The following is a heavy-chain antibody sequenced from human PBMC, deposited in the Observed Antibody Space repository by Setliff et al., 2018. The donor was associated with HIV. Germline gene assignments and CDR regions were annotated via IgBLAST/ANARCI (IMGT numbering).Heavy chain of an antibody. CDR3: ASGSGYCNKGDCYIGVHRTPDKYYFDS. V-gene: IGHV1-69*05. Sequence: GASVKVSCKASGDTFSNYAITWVRQAPGQGLEWMGGINPLFGTTNYAHNFQGRLTITTDQIMSTAYMELTGLRSEDTAVYYCASGSGYCNKGDCYIGVHRTPDKYYFDSWGQGTLVTVSS. CDR1: GDTFSNYA. D-gene: IGHD2-8*01. CDR2: INPLFGTT. J-gene: IGHJ4*02.